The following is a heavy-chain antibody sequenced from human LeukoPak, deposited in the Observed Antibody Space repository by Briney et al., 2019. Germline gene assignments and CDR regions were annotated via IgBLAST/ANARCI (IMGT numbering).Heavy chain of an antibody. D-gene: IGHD6-13*01. CDR2: INPNSGGT. Sequence: ASVKVSCKASGYTFTGYYMHWVRQAPGQGLEWMGWINPNSGGTNYAQKFQGWVTMTRDTSISKAYMELSRLRSDDTAVYYCAREVAAAGTEYYFDYWGQGTLVTVSS. CDR1: GYTFTGYY. J-gene: IGHJ4*02. CDR3: AREVAAAGTEYYFDY. V-gene: IGHV1-2*04.